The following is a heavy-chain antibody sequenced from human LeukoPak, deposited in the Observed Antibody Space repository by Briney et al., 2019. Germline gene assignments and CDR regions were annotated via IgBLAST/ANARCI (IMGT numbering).Heavy chain of an antibody. CDR2: IYYSGST. V-gene: IGHV4-59*11. D-gene: IGHD3-3*01. J-gene: IGHJ4*02. CDR3: ARAGQGDFWSGGRYFDY. CDR1: GGSISSQY. Sequence: SGTLSLTCTVSGGSISSQYWSWIRQPPGKGLEWIGYIYYSGSTNYNPSLKSRVTISVDTSKNHFSLKLSSVTAADTAVYYCARAGQGDFWSGGRYFDYWGQGTLVTVSS.